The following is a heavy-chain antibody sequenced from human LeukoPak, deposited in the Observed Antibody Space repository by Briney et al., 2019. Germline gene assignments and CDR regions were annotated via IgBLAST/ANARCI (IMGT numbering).Heavy chain of an antibody. CDR2: INHSGST. V-gene: IGHV4-34*01. D-gene: IGHD5-12*01. Sequence: SETLSLTCAVYGGSFSGYYWSWIRQPPGKGLEWIGEINHSGSTNYNPSLMSRVTISVDTSKNQFSLKLSSVTAADTAVYYCARSLRIPNWFDPWGQGTLVTVSS. J-gene: IGHJ5*02. CDR1: GGSFSGYY. CDR3: ARSLRIPNWFDP.